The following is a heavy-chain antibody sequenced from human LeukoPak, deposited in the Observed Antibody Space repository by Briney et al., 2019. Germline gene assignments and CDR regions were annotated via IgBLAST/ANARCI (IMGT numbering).Heavy chain of an antibody. V-gene: IGHV4-38-2*01. J-gene: IGHJ6*03. CDR1: GYSISSGYY. CDR2: MYHSGST. D-gene: IGHD5-12*01. CDR3: ARHRLSTTSGYAFDYMDV. Sequence: SETLSLTCAVSGYSISSGYYWGWIRQPPGKGLEWIGSMYHSGSTYYNPSLKSRVTISVDTSESQFSLKLTFVTAADTAVYFCARHRLSTTSGYAFDYMDVWGKGTTVTVSS.